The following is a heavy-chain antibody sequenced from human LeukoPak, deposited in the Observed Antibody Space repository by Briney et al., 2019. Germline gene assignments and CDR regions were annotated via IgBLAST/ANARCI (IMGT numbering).Heavy chain of an antibody. CDR3: ARRESSGYFDY. CDR2: IYYSGST. V-gene: IGHV4-59*08. D-gene: IGHD6-19*01. Sequence: SETLSLTCTVSGGSISSYYWSWIRQPPGKGLEWIGYIYYSGSTSYNPSLKSRVTISVDTSKNQFSLKLSSVTTADTAVYYCARRESSGYFDYWGQGTLVTVSS. CDR1: GGSISSYY. J-gene: IGHJ4*02.